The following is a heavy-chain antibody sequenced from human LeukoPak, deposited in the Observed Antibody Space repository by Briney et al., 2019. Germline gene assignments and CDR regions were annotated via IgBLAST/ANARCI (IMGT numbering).Heavy chain of an antibody. CDR3: ARDNNANGDLEYLDS. CDR1: GFTFSSYS. D-gene: IGHD2-21*02. Sequence: GSLRLSCAASGFTFSSYSMNWVRQAPGKGLEWVASIKYDASEKHYVDSVKGRFTISRDNGKNSLSLQVNSLRAEDTAVYYCARDNNANGDLEYLDSWGQGSLVTVSS. J-gene: IGHJ4*02. CDR2: IKYDASEK. V-gene: IGHV3-7*01.